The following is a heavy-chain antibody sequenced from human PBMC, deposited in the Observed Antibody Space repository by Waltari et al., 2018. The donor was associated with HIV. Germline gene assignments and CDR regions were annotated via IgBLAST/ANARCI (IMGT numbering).Heavy chain of an antibody. CDR1: GSSVSSGSYY. V-gene: IGHV4-61*01. CDR2: IYYSGST. J-gene: IGHJ4*02. D-gene: IGHD5-18*01. Sequence: QVQLQESGPGLVKPSETLSLTCTVSGSSVSSGSYYWSWIRQPPGKGLEWIGYIYYSGSTNYNPSLKSRVTISVDTSQNQFSLKLSSVTAADTAVYYCARGPRSGYTYGWGQGTLVTVSS. CDR3: ARGPRSGYTYG.